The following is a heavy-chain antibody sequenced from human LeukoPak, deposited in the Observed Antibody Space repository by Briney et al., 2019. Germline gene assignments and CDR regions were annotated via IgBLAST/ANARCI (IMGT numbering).Heavy chain of an antibody. J-gene: IGHJ3*02. CDR3: AREGPDYGPAFDI. D-gene: IGHD4/OR15-4a*01. Sequence: GASVKVSCTASGYSFTRNGISWVRQAPGQGLEWMGWINSNNGNTKYAQNLQGRVTMTTDTSTSTAYMELRSLGFDDTAVYYCAREGPDYGPAFDIWGQGTMVTVSS. V-gene: IGHV1-18*01. CDR2: INSNNGNT. CDR1: GYSFTRNG.